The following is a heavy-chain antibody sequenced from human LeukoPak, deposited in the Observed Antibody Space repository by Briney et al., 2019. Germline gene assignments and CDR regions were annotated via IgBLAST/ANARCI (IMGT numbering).Heavy chain of an antibody. CDR2: INPSGGST. CDR3: ARDRGIAARPHAFDI. CDR1: GYTFTSYY. D-gene: IGHD6-6*01. J-gene: IGHJ3*02. Sequence: ASVKVSCKASGYTFTSYYMHWVRQAPGQGLEWMGIINPSGGSTSYAQKFQGRVTMTRDTSTSTVYMELSSLRSEDTAVYYCARDRGIAARPHAFDIWGQGTMVTVSS. V-gene: IGHV1-46*01.